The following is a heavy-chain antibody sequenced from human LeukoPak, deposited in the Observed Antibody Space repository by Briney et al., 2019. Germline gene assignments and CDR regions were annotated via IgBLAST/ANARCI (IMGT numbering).Heavy chain of an antibody. CDR3: AKHKGGGLGTDAFDM. Sequence: GGSLRLSCVVSGFSLRTYAMSWVRQAPGKGLEWVTTIRGGGFSRYYSDSGKGRVSISRDDSKNTVYLEVDNLGVEDTAIYYCAKHKGGGLGTDAFDMWGPETMLIVSS. CDR1: GFSLRTYA. D-gene: IGHD2-15*01. CDR2: IRGGGFSR. J-gene: IGHJ3*02. V-gene: IGHV3-23*01.